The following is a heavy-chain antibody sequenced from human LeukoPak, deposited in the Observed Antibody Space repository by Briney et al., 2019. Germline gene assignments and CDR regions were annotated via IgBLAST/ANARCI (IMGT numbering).Heavy chain of an antibody. D-gene: IGHD3-10*01. CDR1: GFTFSGYT. J-gene: IGHJ4*02. V-gene: IGHV3-21*04. CDR2: ISGSSSYI. Sequence: GGSLRLSCAASGFTFSGYTMSWVRQAPGKGLEWVSSISGSSSYISYADSVKGRFTISRDNAKNSLYLQMTSRRAEDTAVFYCAKSPYALGSYGIAGDYWGQGTLVTVSS. CDR3: AKSPYALGSYGIAGDY.